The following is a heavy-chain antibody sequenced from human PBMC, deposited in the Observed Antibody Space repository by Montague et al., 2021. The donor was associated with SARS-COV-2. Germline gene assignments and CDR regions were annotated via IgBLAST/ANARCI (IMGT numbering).Heavy chain of an antibody. CDR3: ARGGTYHYGMDV. J-gene: IGHJ6*02. CDR2: IYYAGNT. CDR1: DGSISSPNW. V-gene: IGHV4-4*02. Sequence: SETLSLTCTVSDGSISSPNWWNWVRQPPGKGLEWIGEIYYAGNTNYNPSLKSRVTIFIDKSKNHFSLQLSSVTAADTAVYYCARGGTYHYGMDVWGQGTTVAGS. D-gene: IGHD3-16*01.